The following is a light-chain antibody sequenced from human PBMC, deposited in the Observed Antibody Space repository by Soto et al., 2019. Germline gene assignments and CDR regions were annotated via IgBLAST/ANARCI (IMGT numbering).Light chain of an antibody. CDR1: SSDVGVYHY. J-gene: IGLJ1*01. CDR3: CAYEGTSTVI. CDR2: DVS. Sequence: QSALTQPRSVSGSPGQSVTISCTGTSSDVGVYHYVSWYQQYPGKAPKIMIYDVSNRPSGPPDSFSGSKCDNTASLTISGLLVEHETDYYLCAYEGTSTVIFGIAPKVNV. V-gene: IGLV2-11*01.